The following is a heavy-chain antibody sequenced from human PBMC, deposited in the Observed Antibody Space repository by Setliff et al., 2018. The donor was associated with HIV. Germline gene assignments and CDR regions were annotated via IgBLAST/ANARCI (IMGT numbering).Heavy chain of an antibody. CDR2: IIPIFGTA. V-gene: IGHV1-69*05. Sequence: SVKVSCKASGGTFSSYAISWVRQAPGQGLEWMGGIIPIFGTANYAQKIQDRLTMTTDTSTSTAYMELSGLRSDDTAVYYCAKGQGPVDYWGQGTLVTVSS. CDR3: AKGQGPVDY. CDR1: GGTFSSYA. J-gene: IGHJ4*02.